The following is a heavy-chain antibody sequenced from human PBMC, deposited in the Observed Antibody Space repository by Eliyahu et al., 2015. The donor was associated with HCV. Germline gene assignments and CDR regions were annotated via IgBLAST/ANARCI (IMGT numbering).Heavy chain of an antibody. D-gene: IGHD6-19*01. CDR3: AIEGGGSGPRWFDP. J-gene: IGHJ5*02. CDR1: GGTFSTYT. CDR2: INPVFKKP. V-gene: IGHV1-69*01. Sequence: EVKKPGSSVKVSCRASGGTFSTYTISWVRQVPGEGLEWMGGINPVFKKPNFAQKFQGRGTITADESTTTVYMELSSLRSDDTAGYYCAIEGGGSGPRWFDPWGQGTLVTVSS.